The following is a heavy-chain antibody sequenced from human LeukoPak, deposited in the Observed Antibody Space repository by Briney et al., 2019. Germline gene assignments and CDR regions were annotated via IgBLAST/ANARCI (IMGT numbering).Heavy chain of an antibody. D-gene: IGHD6-13*01. CDR3: ARVAGRYSSSWYPYDY. CDR1: GYTFTGYY. Sequence: ASVKVSCKASGYTFTGYYMHWVGQAPGQGLEWMGWINPNSGGTNYAQKFQGRVTMTRDTSISTAYMELSRLRSDDTAVYYCARVAGRYSSSWYPYDYWGQGTLVTVSS. CDR2: INPNSGGT. V-gene: IGHV1-2*02. J-gene: IGHJ4*02.